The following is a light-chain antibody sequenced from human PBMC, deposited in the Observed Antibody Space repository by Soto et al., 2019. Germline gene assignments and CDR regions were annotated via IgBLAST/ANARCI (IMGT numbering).Light chain of an antibody. CDR3: QQRSNRPPHT. CDR1: QSVSSY. Sequence: EIVLTQSPATLSLSPGERATLSCRASQSVSSYLAWYQQKPGQAPRLLIYDASNRATGIPARFSGSGSGTDCTLTISSLEPEDFAVYYCQQRSNRPPHTFGGGTKVET. V-gene: IGKV3-11*01. J-gene: IGKJ4*01. CDR2: DAS.